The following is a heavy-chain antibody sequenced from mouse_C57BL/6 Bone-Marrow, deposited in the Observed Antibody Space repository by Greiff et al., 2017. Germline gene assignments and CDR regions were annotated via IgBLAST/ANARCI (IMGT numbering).Heavy chain of an antibody. V-gene: IGHV14-4*01. CDR2: IVPENGDT. J-gene: IGHJ2*01. Sequence: EVQLQQSGAELVRPGASVKLSCTASGFNIKDDYMHWVKQRPEQGLEWIGWIVPENGDTEYASKFQGKATITADTSSNTAYLQLSSLTSEDTAVYYCTTGLYYGSSYVGYWGQGTTLTVSA. D-gene: IGHD1-1*01. CDR3: TTGLYYGSSYVGY. CDR1: GFNIKDDY.